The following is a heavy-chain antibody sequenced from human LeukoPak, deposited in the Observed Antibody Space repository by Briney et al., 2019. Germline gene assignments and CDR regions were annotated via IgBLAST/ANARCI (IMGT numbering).Heavy chain of an antibody. CDR2: LTSRSSGSTK. CDR1: GFIFSDYY. CDR3: ARIPAWLGAFGYFDL. D-gene: IGHD3-10*01. V-gene: IGHV3-11*01. J-gene: IGHJ2*01. Sequence: GGSLRLTCAATGFIFSDYYMSWIRQAPGKGLEWISYLTSRSSGSTKHYADSVKGRFSISRDNAKNSLYLQMNSLRVEDTAVYYCARIPAWLGAFGYFDLWGRGTLLTVSS.